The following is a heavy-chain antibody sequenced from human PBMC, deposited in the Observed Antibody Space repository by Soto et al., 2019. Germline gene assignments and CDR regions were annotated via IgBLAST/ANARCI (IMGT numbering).Heavy chain of an antibody. D-gene: IGHD6-19*01. J-gene: IGHJ5*02. CDR3: AKDFGAWSDS. V-gene: IGHV3-30*18. CDR2: ISYDGTDK. Sequence: QVHLVESGGGVVQPGRSLTISCVGSGFAFSTYGMHWVCQAPAKGLEWVALISYDGTDKYYADSVKGRFSISRDNSKQTLSLQMDSLRPEDTAVYYCAKDFGAWSDSWGQGTLVNVSS. CDR1: GFAFSTYG.